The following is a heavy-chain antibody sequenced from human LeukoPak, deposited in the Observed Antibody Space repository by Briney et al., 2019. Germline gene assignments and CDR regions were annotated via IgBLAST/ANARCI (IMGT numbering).Heavy chain of an antibody. CDR1: GGTFSSYA. CDR2: IIPILGIA. J-gene: IGHJ4*02. D-gene: IGHD3-9*01. CDR3: ASGTTYYDILTGIY. Sequence: SVKVSCKASGGTFSSYAISWVRQAPGQGLEWMGRIIPILGIANYAQKFQGRVTITADKSTSTAYMELSSLRSEDTAVYYCASGTTYYDILTGIYWGQGTLVTVSS. V-gene: IGHV1-69*04.